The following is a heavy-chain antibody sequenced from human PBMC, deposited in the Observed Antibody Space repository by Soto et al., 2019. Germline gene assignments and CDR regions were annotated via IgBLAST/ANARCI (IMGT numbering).Heavy chain of an antibody. V-gene: IGHV4-59*08. CDR3: ARRYNWNGWFDP. J-gene: IGHJ5*02. CDR2: IYYSGST. CDR1: GGSISSYY. D-gene: IGHD1-20*01. Sequence: SETLSLTCTVSGGSISSYYWSLIRQPPGKGLEWIGYIYYSGSTNYNPSLKSRVTISVDTSKNQFSLKLSSVTAADTAVYYCARRYNWNGWFDPWGQGTLVTVSS.